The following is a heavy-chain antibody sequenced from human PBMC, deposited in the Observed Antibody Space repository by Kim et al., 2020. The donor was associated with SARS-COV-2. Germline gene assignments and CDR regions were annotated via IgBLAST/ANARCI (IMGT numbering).Heavy chain of an antibody. CDR3: AREQLVIYYYYDYGMDV. J-gene: IGHJ6*02. Sequence: ASVKVSCKASGYTFTSYAMNWVRQAPGQGLEWMGWINTNTGNPTYAQGFTGRFVFSLDTSVSTAYLQISSLKAEDTAVYYCAREQLVIYYYYDYGMDVWGQGTTVTVSS. CDR1: GYTFTSYA. D-gene: IGHD6-13*01. V-gene: IGHV7-4-1*02. CDR2: INTNTGNP.